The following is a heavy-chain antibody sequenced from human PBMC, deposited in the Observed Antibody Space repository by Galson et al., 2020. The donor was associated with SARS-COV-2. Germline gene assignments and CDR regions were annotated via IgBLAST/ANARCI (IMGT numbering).Heavy chain of an antibody. CDR2: ISSSSSYI. CDR1: GFTFSSYS. Sequence: KIGESLKISCAASGFTFSSYSMNWVRQAPGKGLEWVSSISSSSSYIYYADSVKGRFTISRDNAKNSLYLQMNSLRAEDTAVYYCAMEGYCSGGSCYSFDYWGQGTLVTVSS. D-gene: IGHD2-15*01. V-gene: IGHV3-21*01. J-gene: IGHJ4*02. CDR3: AMEGYCSGGSCYSFDY.